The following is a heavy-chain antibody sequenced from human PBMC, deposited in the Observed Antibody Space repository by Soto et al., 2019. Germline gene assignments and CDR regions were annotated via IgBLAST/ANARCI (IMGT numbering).Heavy chain of an antibody. CDR2: IYYSGST. CDR3: ASHEGIVDQADDYSNYGWFDY. Sequence: TSETLSLTCTVSGGSISSSSYYWGWIRQPPGKGLEWIGSIYYSGSTYYNPSLKSRVTISVDTSKNQFSLKLSSVTAADTAVYYCASHEGIVDQADDYSNYGWFDYWGQGTLVTVSS. CDR1: GGSISSSSYY. V-gene: IGHV4-39*01. J-gene: IGHJ4*02. D-gene: IGHD4-4*01.